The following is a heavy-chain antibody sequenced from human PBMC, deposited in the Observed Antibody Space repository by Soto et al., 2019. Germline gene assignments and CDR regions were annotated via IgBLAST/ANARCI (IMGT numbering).Heavy chain of an antibody. D-gene: IGHD5-12*01. CDR2: IYWDDDK. CDR3: AHIGATSYFDY. V-gene: IGHV2-5*02. CDR1: GFSLSTSGVG. J-gene: IGHJ4*02. Sequence: QITLKESGPTLVKPTQTLTLTCTFSGFSLSTSGVGVGWIRQPPGKALEWLALIYWDDDKRYSPSLKSRLTXTXXTSKNQVVLTMTNMDPVDTATYYCAHIGATSYFDYWGQGTLVTVSS.